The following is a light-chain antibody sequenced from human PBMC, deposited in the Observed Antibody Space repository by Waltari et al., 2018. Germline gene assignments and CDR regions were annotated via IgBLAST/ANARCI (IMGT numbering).Light chain of an antibody. V-gene: IGKV1-5*03. CDR1: QSINIW. J-gene: IGKJ2*01. CDR3: QQYNSYSYT. Sequence: DIQMTQSPSTLSASIGDRVTIACRASQSINIWLAWYQQKPGKAPKLLIYKASSLESGVPSRFSGSGSGTEFTLTISSLQPDDFATYYCQQYNSYSYTFGQGTKLEIK. CDR2: KAS.